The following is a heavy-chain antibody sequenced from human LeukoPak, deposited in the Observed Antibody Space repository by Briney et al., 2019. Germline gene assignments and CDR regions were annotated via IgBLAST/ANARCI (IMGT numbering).Heavy chain of an antibody. J-gene: IGHJ4*02. CDR2: INYKSKGGTA. CDR1: GFTFNNAW. Sequence: GGSLRLSCAASGFTFNNAWMSWVRQAPGKGLEWVGRINYKSKGGTADYAAPVKGRFTISRDDSKDTLYLQMNSLRAEDTAVYYCARVVGSSWYVRLDYWGQGTLVTVSS. D-gene: IGHD6-13*01. CDR3: ARVVGSSWYVRLDY. V-gene: IGHV3-15*01.